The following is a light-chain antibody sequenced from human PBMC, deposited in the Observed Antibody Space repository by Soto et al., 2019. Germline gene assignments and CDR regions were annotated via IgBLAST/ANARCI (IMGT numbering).Light chain of an antibody. CDR2: DAV. J-gene: IGKJ3*01. CDR3: QQFVNLPFT. CDR1: QDISDY. V-gene: IGKV1-33*01. Sequence: DIQMTQSPSFLSASVGDRVTITCQASQDISDYLNWYQPKPGQAPKLLIHDAVHLETGVPSRFSGSGSGATFIFTISSLQPENIATYYCQQFVNLPFTFGPGTTVDLK.